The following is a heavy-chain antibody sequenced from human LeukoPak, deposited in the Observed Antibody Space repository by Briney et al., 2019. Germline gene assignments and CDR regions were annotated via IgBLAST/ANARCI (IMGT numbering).Heavy chain of an antibody. D-gene: IGHD4-23*01. CDR1: GYSVASGYY. Sequence: ADPLSLVCTVSGYSVASGYYWGSLRQAPGMGLGWIGSIYSSGKTYYTPSRNSLATILLHTSRNHFSLDLISVTTADSAVYYCARGGDHFLNSDYYYMDAWGKGATVAVSS. J-gene: IGHJ6*03. CDR3: ARGGDHFLNSDYYYMDA. V-gene: IGHV4-38-2*02. CDR2: IYSSGKT.